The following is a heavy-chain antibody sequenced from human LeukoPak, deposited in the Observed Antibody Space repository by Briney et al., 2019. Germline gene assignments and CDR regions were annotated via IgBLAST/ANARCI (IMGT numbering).Heavy chain of an antibody. CDR2: ISTSSTTI. CDR1: GFTFSDYA. J-gene: IGHJ4*02. V-gene: IGHV3-48*04. D-gene: IGHD6-19*01. Sequence: GGSLRLSCAASGFTFSDYAMNWVRQAPGKGLEWVSYISTSSTTIYYADSVKGRFTISRDNARNSLYLQMNSLRAEDTAVYYCVRGPYTNGHYFDYWGQGTLATVSS. CDR3: VRGPYTNGHYFDY.